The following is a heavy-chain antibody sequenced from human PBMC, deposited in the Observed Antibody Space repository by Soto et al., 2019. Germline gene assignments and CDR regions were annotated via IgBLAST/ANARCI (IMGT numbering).Heavy chain of an antibody. Sequence: QVQLVESGGGVVQTGRSLRLSCAASGFTFSSYAMHWVRQAPGKGLEWVAVISYDGSNKYYADSVKGRFTISRDNSKNTLYLQMNSLRAEDTAVYYCARYIVMVTATYAFDIWGQGTMVTVSS. CDR2: ISYDGSNK. CDR3: ARYIVMVTATYAFDI. V-gene: IGHV3-30-3*01. D-gene: IGHD2-21*02. J-gene: IGHJ3*02. CDR1: GFTFSSYA.